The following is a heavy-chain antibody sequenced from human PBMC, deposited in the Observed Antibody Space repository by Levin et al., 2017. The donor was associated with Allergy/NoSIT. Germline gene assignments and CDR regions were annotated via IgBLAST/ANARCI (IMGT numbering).Heavy chain of an antibody. V-gene: IGHV3-21*01. CDR3: ARDVEYSGSEGAFDI. D-gene: IGHD1-26*01. CDR2: ISSSSSYI. Sequence: GGSLRLSCAASGFTFSSYSMNWVRQAPGKGLEWVSSISSSSSYIYYADSVKGRFTISRDNAKNSLYLQMNSLRAEDTAVYYCARDVEYSGSEGAFDIWGQGTMVTVSS. J-gene: IGHJ3*02. CDR1: GFTFSSYS.